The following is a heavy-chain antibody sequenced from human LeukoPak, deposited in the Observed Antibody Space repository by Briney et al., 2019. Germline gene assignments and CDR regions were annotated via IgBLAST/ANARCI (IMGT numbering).Heavy chain of an antibody. CDR3: AREGYYDSSI. Sequence: GGSLRLSCAESGFTFSSYGMHWGRQAPGKGLEWVAVIWYDGSNKYYADSVKGRFTISRDNSKNTLYLQMNSLRAEDTAVYYCAREGYYDSSIWGQGTMVTVSS. V-gene: IGHV3-33*01. CDR1: GFTFSSYG. D-gene: IGHD3-22*01. J-gene: IGHJ3*02. CDR2: IWYDGSNK.